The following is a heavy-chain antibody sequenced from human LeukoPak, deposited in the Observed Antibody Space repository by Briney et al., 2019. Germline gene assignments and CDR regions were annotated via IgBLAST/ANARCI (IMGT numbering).Heavy chain of an antibody. CDR1: GGSISSYY. CDR3: ARTSIYYDSSGYRS. CDR2: IYYSGST. D-gene: IGHD3-22*01. J-gene: IGHJ5*02. Sequence: PSETLSLTCTVSGGSISSYYRSWIRQPPGKGLEWIGYIYYSGSTNYNPSLKSRVTISVDTSKNQFSLKLSSVTAADTAVYYCARTSIYYDSSGYRSWGQGTLVTVSS. V-gene: IGHV4-59*01.